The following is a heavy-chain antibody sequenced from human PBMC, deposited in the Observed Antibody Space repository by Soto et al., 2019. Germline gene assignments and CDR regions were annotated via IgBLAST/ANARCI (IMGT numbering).Heavy chain of an antibody. D-gene: IGHD3-10*01. V-gene: IGHV1-69*13. Sequence: WASVKVSCKASGGTFSSYAISWVRQAPGQGLEWMGGIIPIFGTANYAQKFQGRVTITADESTSTAYMELSSLRSEDTAVYYCARYGITMVRGVISHYYYYGMDVWGQGTTVTVSS. CDR1: GGTFSSYA. CDR3: ARYGITMVRGVISHYYYYGMDV. J-gene: IGHJ6*02. CDR2: IIPIFGTA.